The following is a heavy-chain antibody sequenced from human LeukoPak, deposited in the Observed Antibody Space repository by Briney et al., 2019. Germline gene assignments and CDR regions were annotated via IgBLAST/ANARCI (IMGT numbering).Heavy chain of an antibody. CDR2: INHSGST. Sequence: ASETLSLACAVYGGSFSGYYWSWIRQPPGKGLEWIWEINHSGSTNYNPSLKSRVTISVDTSKNQFSLKLSSVTAADTAVYYCASPGRDGGNSAIDYWGQGTLVTVSS. CDR1: GGSFSGYY. V-gene: IGHV4-34*01. CDR3: ASPGRDGGNSAIDY. J-gene: IGHJ4*02. D-gene: IGHD4-23*01.